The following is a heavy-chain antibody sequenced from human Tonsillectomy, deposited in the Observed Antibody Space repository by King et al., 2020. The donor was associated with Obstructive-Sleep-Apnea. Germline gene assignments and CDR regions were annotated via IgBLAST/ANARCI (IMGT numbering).Heavy chain of an antibody. D-gene: IGHD2/OR15-2a*01. V-gene: IGHV4-39*07. CDR2: IYYSGWT. Sequence: LQLQESGPGLVKPSETLSLTCSVSGGSMSGAIYNWDWIRQPPGKGLEWIGSIYYSGWTYYNPSLKGRLTLSIDTSRNQFSLKLTSMAAADTAVYYCARGQNLAFDYWGQGSLVTVSS. CDR3: ARGQNLAFDY. J-gene: IGHJ4*02. CDR1: GGSMSGAIYN.